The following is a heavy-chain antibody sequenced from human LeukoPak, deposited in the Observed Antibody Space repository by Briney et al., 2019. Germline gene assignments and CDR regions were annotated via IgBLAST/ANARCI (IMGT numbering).Heavy chain of an antibody. CDR1: GDSISSYY. D-gene: IGHD3-22*01. J-gene: IGHJ4*02. CDR2: IYYSGST. V-gene: IGHV4-59*01. Sequence: SETLSLTCTVSGDSISSYYWSWIRQPPGKGLEWIGYIYYSGSTNYNPSLKSRVTISVDTSKNQFSLKLSSVTAADTAVYYCARWVRDDSSGYLYYFDYWGQGTLVTVSS. CDR3: ARWVRDDSSGYLYYFDY.